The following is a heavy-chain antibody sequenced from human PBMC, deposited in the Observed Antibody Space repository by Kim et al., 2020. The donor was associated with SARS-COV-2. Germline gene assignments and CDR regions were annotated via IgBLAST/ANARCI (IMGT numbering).Heavy chain of an antibody. CDR1: RFTFSSYG. V-gene: IGHV3-33*01. CDR3: ARDALLWFGATYFDY. J-gene: IGHJ4*02. D-gene: IGHD3-10*01. Sequence: GGSLRLSCAASRFTFSSYGMHWVRQAPGKGLEWVAVIWYDGSNKYYADSVKGRFTISRDNSKNTLYLQMNSLRAEDTAVYYCARDALLWFGATYFDYWGQGTLVTVSS. CDR2: IWYDGSNK.